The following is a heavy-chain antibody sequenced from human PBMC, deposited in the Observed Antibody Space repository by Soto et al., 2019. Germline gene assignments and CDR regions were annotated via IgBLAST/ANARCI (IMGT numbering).Heavy chain of an antibody. D-gene: IGHD6-13*01. J-gene: IGHJ4*02. V-gene: IGHV4-39*01. CDR3: ARPSSSWSEFDY. CDR2: IYYSGST. CDR1: GGSISSSGYY. Sequence: SETLSLTCTVSGGSISSSGYYWGWIRQPPGKGLEWIGSIYYSGSTYYNPSLKSRVTISVDTSKNQFSLKLSSVTAADTAVYYCARPSSSWSEFDYWGQGTLVTVSS.